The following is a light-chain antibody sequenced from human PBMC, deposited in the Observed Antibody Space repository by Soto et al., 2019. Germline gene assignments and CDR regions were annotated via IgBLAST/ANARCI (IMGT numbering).Light chain of an antibody. CDR1: RSISSS. J-gene: IGKJ4*01. V-gene: IGKV3-15*01. CDR3: QQYKYWPLA. Sequence: ETVMTQSPATLSVSPGERAPLXCRASRSISSSLAWYQQKPGRAPRLLIYGASTRATDIPARFSGSGSGTEFTLTISSLQSEDFAIYYCQQYKYWPLAFGGGTTV. CDR2: GAS.